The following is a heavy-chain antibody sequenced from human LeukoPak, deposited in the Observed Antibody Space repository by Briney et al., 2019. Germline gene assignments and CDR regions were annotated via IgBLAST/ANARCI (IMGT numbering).Heavy chain of an antibody. J-gene: IGHJ4*02. CDR3: TSLAKPFDH. CDR1: GFTFSTYW. D-gene: IGHD1-14*01. V-gene: IGHV3-74*01. Sequence: GGSLRLSCAASGFTFSTYWMHWVRQAPGKGLVWVSGINGGGSVTNHADSVKGRFTISRDNAKNTVYLQMNSLRVEDTAVYYCTSLAKPFDHWGQGTLVTVSS. CDR2: INGGGSVT.